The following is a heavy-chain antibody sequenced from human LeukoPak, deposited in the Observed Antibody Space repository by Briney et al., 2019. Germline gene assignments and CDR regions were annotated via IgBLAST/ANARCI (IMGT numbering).Heavy chain of an antibody. CDR1: GYTFTSYD. D-gene: IGHD3-3*01. Sequence: ASVKVSCKASGYTFTSYDINWVRQATGQGLEWMGWMNPNSGNTGYAQKFQGRVTMTRNTSISTAYMELSSLRSEDTAVYYCAKDRVPHYDFWSGYGYWGQGTLVTVSS. J-gene: IGHJ4*02. CDR2: MNPNSGNT. CDR3: AKDRVPHYDFWSGYGY. V-gene: IGHV1-8*01.